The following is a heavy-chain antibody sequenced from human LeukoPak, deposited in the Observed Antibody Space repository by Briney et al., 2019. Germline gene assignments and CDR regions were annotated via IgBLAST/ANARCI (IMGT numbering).Heavy chain of an antibody. CDR2: MNPNSGNT. Sequence: ASVKVSCKASGYTFTSYDINWVRQATGQGLEWMGWMNPNSGNTGYAQKFQGRVTMTRNTSISTAYMELSSLRSEDTAVYYCARDNYCSSTSCYRFDPWGQGTLVTVSS. CDR1: GYTFTSYD. J-gene: IGHJ5*02. D-gene: IGHD2-2*01. CDR3: ARDNYCSSTSCYRFDP. V-gene: IGHV1-8*01.